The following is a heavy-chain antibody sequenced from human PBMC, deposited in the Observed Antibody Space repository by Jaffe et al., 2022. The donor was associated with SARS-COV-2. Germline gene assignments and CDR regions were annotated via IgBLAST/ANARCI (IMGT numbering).Heavy chain of an antibody. CDR1: GYTFTSYY. CDR3: ARDGNYYASGSLEWYYHYMDV. Sequence: QVQLVQSGAEVKKPGASVRVSCKASGYTFTSYYIHWVRQAPGQGLEWMGIINPSSGNIEYAEKLQGRVTMTRDTSTSTVYMELSSLSSEDTAVYFCARDGNYYASGSLEWYYHYMDVWGKGTTVTVSS. CDR2: INPSSGNI. V-gene: IGHV1-46*04. D-gene: IGHD3-10*01. J-gene: IGHJ6*03.